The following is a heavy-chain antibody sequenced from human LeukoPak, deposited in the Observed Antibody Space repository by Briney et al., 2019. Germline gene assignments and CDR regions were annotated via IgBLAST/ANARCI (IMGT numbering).Heavy chain of an antibody. J-gene: IGHJ5*02. CDR1: GFTFSSSW. CDR2: INPDGSSR. CDR3: VREGGTSGWFDP. V-gene: IGHV3-74*01. D-gene: IGHD2-2*01. Sequence: GGSLRLSCAASGFTFSSSWMNWVRQAPGKGLVWVSRINPDGSSRFYTDSVRGRFTISRDNAKNTLYLQMDSLRAEDTAVYYCVREGGTSGWFDPWGQGTLISVSS.